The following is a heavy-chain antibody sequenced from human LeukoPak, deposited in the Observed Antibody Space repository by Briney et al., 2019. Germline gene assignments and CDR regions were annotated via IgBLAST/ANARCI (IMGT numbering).Heavy chain of an antibody. CDR1: GFTVSSNY. Sequence: PGGSLRLSCAASGFTVSSNYMTWVRQAPGKGLEWVSVIYSGGGTYYADSVKGRFTISRDNSKNTLYLQMNSLRAEDTAVYYCARAVTVVTAIHDWGQGTLVTVSS. CDR2: IYSGGGT. D-gene: IGHD2-21*02. V-gene: IGHV3-53*01. J-gene: IGHJ4*02. CDR3: ARAVTVVTAIHD.